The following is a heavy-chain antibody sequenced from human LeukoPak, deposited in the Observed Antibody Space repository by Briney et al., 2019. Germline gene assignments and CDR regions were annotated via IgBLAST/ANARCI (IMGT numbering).Heavy chain of an antibody. J-gene: IGHJ4*02. D-gene: IGHD6-13*01. Sequence: ETLSHTRALSLGSISITSYYWGWIRHPPGKGLEWIGSIYYSGSTYYNPSLKRRVAISVDTSKNQRSLKMSSVTAADTAVYYCASARTSSRSWFTFDYWGQGILVTVSS. CDR3: ASARTSSRSWFTFDY. CDR2: IYYSGST. V-gene: IGHV4-39*01. CDR1: LGSISITSYY.